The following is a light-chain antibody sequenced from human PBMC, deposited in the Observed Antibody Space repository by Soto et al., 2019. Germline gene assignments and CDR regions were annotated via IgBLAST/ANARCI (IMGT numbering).Light chain of an antibody. CDR1: SSDVGGYNY. J-gene: IGLJ2*01. V-gene: IGLV2-8*01. CDR2: EVS. CDR3: SSYAGSNNLL. Sequence: QSALTQPPSASGSPGQSVTVSCTGTSSDVGGYNYVSWYQQHPGKAPKLIIYEVSKRPSGVPDRFSGSKSVNTDSLTVSGLQAEDEADYYCSSYAGSNNLLFGGGTQLTVL.